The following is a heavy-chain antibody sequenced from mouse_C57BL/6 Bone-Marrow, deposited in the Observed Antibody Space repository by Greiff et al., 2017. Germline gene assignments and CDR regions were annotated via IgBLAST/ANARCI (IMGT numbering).Heavy chain of an antibody. CDR1: GFTFTDYY. Sequence: DVHLVESGGGLVQPGASLRLSCAASGFTFTDYYMSWVRQPPGKAPEWLALIRNKDNGCTTEYTASVKGRFTISRDNSQTILYLQMRTLRAEDSATYYCVKDPLGYFDGWGTGTTVTVSS. CDR2: IRNKDNGCTT. CDR3: VKDPLGYFDG. J-gene: IGHJ1*03. V-gene: IGHV7-4*01.